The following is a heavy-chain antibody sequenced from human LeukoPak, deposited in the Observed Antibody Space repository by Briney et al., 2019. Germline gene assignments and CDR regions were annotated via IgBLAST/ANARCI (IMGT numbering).Heavy chain of an antibody. CDR2: INPNSGTT. D-gene: IGHD1-26*01. Sequence: ASVKASCKASGYNFTGYYLHWVRRAPGQGLEWMGWINPNSGTTDYAQKFQGRVTLTRDTSSTTAYMEMTGLTSDDTAVYYCARGGGSWDYWGQGTLVTVSS. CDR1: GYNFTGYY. CDR3: ARGGGSWDY. V-gene: IGHV1-2*02. J-gene: IGHJ4*02.